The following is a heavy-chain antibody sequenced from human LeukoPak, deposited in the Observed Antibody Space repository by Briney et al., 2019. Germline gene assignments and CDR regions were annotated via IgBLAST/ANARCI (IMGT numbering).Heavy chain of an antibody. J-gene: IGHJ4*02. D-gene: IGHD2-2*01. Sequence: GGSLRLSCAASGFTFSSYAMSWVRQAPGKGLEWVSAISGSGGSTYYADSVKGRFTISRDNSKNTLYLQMNSLRAEDTAVYYCAKDNPYQPNAMGDFDYWGQGTLVTVSS. V-gene: IGHV3-23*01. CDR3: AKDNPYQPNAMGDFDY. CDR2: ISGSGGST. CDR1: GFTFSSYA.